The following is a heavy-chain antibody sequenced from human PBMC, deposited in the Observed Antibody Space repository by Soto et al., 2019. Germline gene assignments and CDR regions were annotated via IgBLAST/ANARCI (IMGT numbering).Heavy chain of an antibody. CDR1: GGSISSGGYY. Sequence: SETLSLTCTVSGGSISSGGYYWSWIRQHPGKGLEWIGYNYYSGITYYNPSLKSRVTISLDTSKNQFPLKLSSVTAADTAVFYCARGSSIAGLYYGMDVWGQGTTVTVSS. V-gene: IGHV4-31*03. CDR2: NYYSGIT. J-gene: IGHJ6*02. CDR3: ARGSSIAGLYYGMDV. D-gene: IGHD6-6*01.